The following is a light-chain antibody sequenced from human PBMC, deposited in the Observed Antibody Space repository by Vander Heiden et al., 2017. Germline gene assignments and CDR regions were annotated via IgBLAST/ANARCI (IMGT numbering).Light chain of an antibody. V-gene: IGLV8-61*01. CDR3: VLYMGNGIRV. Sequence: QTVVTQKPSFSVSPGVTVTLTCGLNSGSVSTDPYPSRYQQTPGQPPRTLIYSTKTRSSGVPDRFSGSILGNKAALTITGAQADDESDYYCVLYMGNGIRVFGGGTKLTVL. CDR1: SGSVSTDPY. CDR2: STK. J-gene: IGLJ2*01.